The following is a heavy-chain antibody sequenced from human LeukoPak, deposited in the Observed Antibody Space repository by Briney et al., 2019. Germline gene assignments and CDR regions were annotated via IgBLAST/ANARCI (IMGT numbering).Heavy chain of an antibody. V-gene: IGHV1-58*01. CDR1: GFTFTSSA. Sequence: ASVKVSCKASGFTFTSSAVQWVRQARGQRLEWIGWIAVGSGNTNYAQKFQERVTISRDMSTSTAYMELSSLRSEDTAVYYCARDGYNWNYDGAFDIWGQGTMVTVSS. D-gene: IGHD1-7*01. CDR2: IAVGSGNT. CDR3: ARDGYNWNYDGAFDI. J-gene: IGHJ3*02.